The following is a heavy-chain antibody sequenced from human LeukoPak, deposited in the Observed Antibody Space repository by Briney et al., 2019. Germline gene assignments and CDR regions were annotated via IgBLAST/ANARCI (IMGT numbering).Heavy chain of an antibody. CDR2: ISDSGGST. V-gene: IGHV3-23*01. D-gene: IGHD3-3*01. J-gene: IGHJ6*02. CDR1: GFTFSNYA. CDR3: AKESYDSAQDV. Sequence: PGGSLRLSCAASGFTFSNYAMTWVRQAPGKGLEWVSGISDSGGSTYYADSVKGRFTISRDNSKNTLHLQMNSLRVEDTAVYYCAKESYDSAQDVWGQGTTVTVYS.